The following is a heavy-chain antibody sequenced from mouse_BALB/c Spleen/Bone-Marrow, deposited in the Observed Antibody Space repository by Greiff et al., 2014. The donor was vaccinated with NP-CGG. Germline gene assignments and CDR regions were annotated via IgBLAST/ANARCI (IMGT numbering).Heavy chain of an antibody. Sequence: QVQLKQSGAGLVKPGASVKMSCKASGYTFTCYWMHWVRQRPGQGLEWIGAIDPSDNYTHYNQEFKGKATLTVDTSSSTAYMQLSSLTSEDSAVYYCTNLGTYWGQGTLVTVSA. J-gene: IGHJ3*01. CDR1: GYTFTCYW. V-gene: IGHV1S127*01. D-gene: IGHD2-14*01. CDR2: IDPSDNYT. CDR3: TNLGTY.